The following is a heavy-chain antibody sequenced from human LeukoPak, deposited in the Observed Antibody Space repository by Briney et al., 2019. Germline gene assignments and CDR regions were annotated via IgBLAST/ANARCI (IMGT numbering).Heavy chain of an antibody. J-gene: IGHJ5*02. Sequence: GGSLRLSCAASGFIFSNYAMSWVRQAPGKGLEWVSAIDSTGAYTWYADSVKGRFTISKDSSKTILYLQMNSLRAEDAAVYYCARAVETWFDPWGQGTLVTVSS. CDR3: ARAVETWFDP. CDR2: IDSTGAYT. D-gene: IGHD2-21*02. CDR1: GFIFSNYA. V-gene: IGHV3-23*01.